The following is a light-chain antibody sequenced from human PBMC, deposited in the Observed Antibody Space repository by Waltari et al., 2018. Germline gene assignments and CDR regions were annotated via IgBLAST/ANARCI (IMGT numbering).Light chain of an antibody. V-gene: IGKV3-15*01. CDR2: GAS. J-gene: IGKJ4*01. CDR3: QQYNVWPPLT. Sequence: EIVMTQSPATLSVSQGERATLYCRASQSIHDNLAWYQQKPGQAPRLLIYGASTRATGIPARFRRSGSGAEFTLTITSLQSEDCAVYYCQQYNVWPPLTFGGGTKVEIK. CDR1: QSIHDN.